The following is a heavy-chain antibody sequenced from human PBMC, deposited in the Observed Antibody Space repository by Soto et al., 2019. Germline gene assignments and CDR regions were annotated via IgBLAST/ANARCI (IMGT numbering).Heavy chain of an antibody. V-gene: IGHV1-3*01. CDR3: ARDKSARSPLPGINWFDP. D-gene: IGHD3-3*01. CDR2: INAGNGNT. CDR1: GYTFTSYA. J-gene: IGHJ5*02. Sequence: ASVKVSCKASGYTFTSYAMHWVRQAPGQRLEWMGWINAGNGNTKYPQKFQGRVTITRDTSASTAYMELSSLRSEDTAVYYCARDKSARSPLPGINWFDPWGQGTLVTVSS.